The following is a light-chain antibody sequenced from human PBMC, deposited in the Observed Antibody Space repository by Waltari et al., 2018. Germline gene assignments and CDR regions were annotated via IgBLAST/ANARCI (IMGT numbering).Light chain of an antibody. Sequence: QSALTQPRSVSGSLGQSVTISCTGGYDYVSWYQQHPGKAPRLLIFDITKRPSGVPDRFSGSRSGNTASLTISRLQADDEADYFCCSYVGDSAFVFGAGTEVT. CDR3: CSYVGDSAFV. CDR2: DIT. J-gene: IGLJ1*01. V-gene: IGLV2-11*01. CDR1: GYDY.